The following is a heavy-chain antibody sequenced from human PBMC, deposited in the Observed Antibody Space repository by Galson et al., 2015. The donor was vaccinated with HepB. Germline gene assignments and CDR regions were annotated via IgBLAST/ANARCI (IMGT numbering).Heavy chain of an antibody. CDR3: ARDRGYYYDSSGLDY. CDR2: INPSGGST. CDR1: GYTFTSYH. D-gene: IGHD3-22*01. V-gene: IGHV1-46*03. Sequence: SVKVSCKASGYTFTSYHMHWVRQAPGQGLEWMGIINPSGGSTSYAQKFQGRVTMTRDTSTSTVYMELSSLRSEDTAVYYCARDRGYYYDSSGLDYWGQGTLVTVSS. J-gene: IGHJ4*02.